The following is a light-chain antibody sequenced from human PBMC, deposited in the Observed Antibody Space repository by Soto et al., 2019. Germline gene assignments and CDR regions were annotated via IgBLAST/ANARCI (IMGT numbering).Light chain of an antibody. CDR1: SGHSSYA. V-gene: IGLV4-69*02. J-gene: IGLJ2*01. Sequence: QAVLTQSPSASASLGASVKLTCTLSSGHSSYAIAWHQQQPEKGPRYLMKVNRDGSHSRADGIPDRFSGSSSGAERYLTISSLQSEDEADYYCQTWDTGIRIFGGGTKVTVL. CDR3: QTWDTGIRI. CDR2: VNRDGSH.